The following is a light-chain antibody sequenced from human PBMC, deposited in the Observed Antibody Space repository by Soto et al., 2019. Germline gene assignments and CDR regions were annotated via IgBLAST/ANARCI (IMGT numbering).Light chain of an antibody. CDR2: AVS. CDR3: ISSTDRQSYL. J-gene: IGLJ1*01. CDR1: SGDIGSYDH. Sequence: QSLLTQSASVSGSPGQSITISCSGTSGDIGSYDHVAWYQQFPGKSPKLIIYAVSDRPSGVSDRFSGSKSGISASLTISGLQTEDEADYYCISSTDRQSYLFGTGTKVTVL. V-gene: IGLV2-14*03.